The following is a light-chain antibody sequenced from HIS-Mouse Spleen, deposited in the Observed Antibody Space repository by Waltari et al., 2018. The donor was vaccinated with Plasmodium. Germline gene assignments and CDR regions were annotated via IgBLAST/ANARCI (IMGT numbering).Light chain of an antibody. V-gene: IGLV2-23*03. CDR1: RSDVGSYNL. CDR2: EGS. Sequence: QSALTQPASVSGSSGQSITISCTGTRSDVGSYNLVSWYQQHPGKAPKLMIYEGSKRPSGVSNRFSGSKSGNTASLTSSGLQAEDEADYYCCSYAGSSTFVFGGGTKLTVL. J-gene: IGLJ3*02. CDR3: CSYAGSSTFV.